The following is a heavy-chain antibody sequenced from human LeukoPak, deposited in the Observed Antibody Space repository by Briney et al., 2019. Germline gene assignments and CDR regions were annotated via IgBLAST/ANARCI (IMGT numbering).Heavy chain of an antibody. Sequence: SETLSLTCAVSGGSISSGGYSWSWIRQPPGMGLEWIGYIYSSGNINYNPSLKSRVTMSVDTSKNQFSLRLSSVTAADTALYYCASRASTPGFCRGGPCYPVGQGTLVTVSS. CDR2: IYSSGNI. V-gene: IGHV4-61*08. D-gene: IGHD2-15*01. CDR1: GGSISSGGYS. CDR3: ASRASTPGFCRGGPCYP. J-gene: IGHJ5*02.